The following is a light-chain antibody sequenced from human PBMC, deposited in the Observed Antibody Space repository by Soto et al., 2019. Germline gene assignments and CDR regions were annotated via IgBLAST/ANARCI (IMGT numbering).Light chain of an antibody. CDR2: GNS. V-gene: IGLV1-40*01. CDR1: SSNIGAGYD. Sequence: QSVLTQPPSVSGAPGQRVTISCTGSSSNIGAGYDVHWYQQLPGTAPKLLIYGNSNRPSGVPDRFSGSKSGTSASLAITGLQAEDDADYYCQSYDIRLSVVFGGGTKLTVL. J-gene: IGLJ2*01. CDR3: QSYDIRLSVV.